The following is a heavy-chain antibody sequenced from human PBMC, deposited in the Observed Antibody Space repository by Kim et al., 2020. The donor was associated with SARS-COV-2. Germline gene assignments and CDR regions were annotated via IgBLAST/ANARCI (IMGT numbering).Heavy chain of an antibody. J-gene: IGHJ3*02. V-gene: IGHV4-59*13. CDR2: IYYSGST. CDR1: GGSISSYY. Sequence: SETLSLTCTVSGGSISSYYWSWIRQPPGKGLEWIGYIYYSGSTNYNPSLKSRVTISVDTSKNQFSLKLSSVTAADTAVYYCARWATVVTPEGQQLDAFDIWGQGTMVTVSS. CDR3: ARWATVVTPEGQQLDAFDI. D-gene: IGHD4-17*01.